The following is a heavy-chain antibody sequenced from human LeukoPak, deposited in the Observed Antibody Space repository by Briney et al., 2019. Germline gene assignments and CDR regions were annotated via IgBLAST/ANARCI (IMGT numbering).Heavy chain of an antibody. Sequence: ASVKVSCKASGYTFTSYGISWVRQAPGQGLEWMGWISAYNGHTNYAQKFQGRVTMTRDMSTSTVYMELSSLRSEDTAVYYCARGADYYDSSGYYFVFDYWGQGTLVTVSS. V-gene: IGHV1-18*01. CDR2: ISAYNGHT. CDR1: GYTFTSYG. J-gene: IGHJ4*02. D-gene: IGHD3-22*01. CDR3: ARGADYYDSSGYYFVFDY.